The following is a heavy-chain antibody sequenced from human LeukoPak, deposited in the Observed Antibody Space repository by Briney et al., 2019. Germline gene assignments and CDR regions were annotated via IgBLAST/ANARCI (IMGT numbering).Heavy chain of an antibody. D-gene: IGHD5-18*01. CDR2: VYPGASDT. Sequence: GESLKISCKGSGDSFTSYWIGGVRQMPGKGLEWMGIVYPGASDTRYSPSFQGQVTISADKSISTAYLQWSSLKASDTAMYYCARSGYSYGIYFAYWGQGTLVTVSS. CDR1: GDSFTSYW. V-gene: IGHV5-51*01. J-gene: IGHJ4*02. CDR3: ARSGYSYGIYFAY.